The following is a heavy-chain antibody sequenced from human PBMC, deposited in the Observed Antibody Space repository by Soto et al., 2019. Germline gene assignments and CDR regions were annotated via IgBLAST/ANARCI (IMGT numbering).Heavy chain of an antibody. Sequence: EVQLVESGGGLVLPGGSLRLSCAASGFTFSSLWMSWVRQAPGKGLEWVANIKPDGSDRYYVESVKGRFTISRDNARNSLYLQMNSLRGDDTAVYYCTRAGGSYYFAFWGQGTLVTVSA. V-gene: IGHV3-7*01. J-gene: IGHJ4*02. D-gene: IGHD3-10*01. CDR3: TRAGGSYYFAF. CDR2: IKPDGSDR. CDR1: GFTFSSLW.